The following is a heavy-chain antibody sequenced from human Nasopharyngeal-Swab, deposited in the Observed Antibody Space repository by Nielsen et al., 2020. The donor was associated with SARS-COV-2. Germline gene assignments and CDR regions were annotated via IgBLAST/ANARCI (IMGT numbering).Heavy chain of an antibody. CDR3: ASIRGYFDY. J-gene: IGHJ4*02. D-gene: IGHD3-22*01. CDR1: GFTFSSYW. Sequence: GESLKISCAASGFTFSSYWMHWVRQAPGKGPVWVSRINSDGSSTSYADSVKGRFTISRDNAKNTLYLQMNSLRAEDTAVYYCASIRGYFDYWGQGTLVTVSS. CDR2: INSDGSST. V-gene: IGHV3-74*01.